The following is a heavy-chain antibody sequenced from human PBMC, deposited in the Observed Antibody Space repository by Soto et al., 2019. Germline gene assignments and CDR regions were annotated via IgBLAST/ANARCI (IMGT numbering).Heavy chain of an antibody. CDR1: GGSISSYY. V-gene: IGHV4-59*01. J-gene: IGHJ4*01. D-gene: IGHD6-19*01. CDR3: AKGNGWYYY. Sequence: PSETLSLTCTVSGGSISSYYWSWIRQPPGKGLEWIGYIYYSGSTYYNPSLKSRVTMSVDTSKNQFSLKLNSVTAADTAVYYCAKGNGWYYYWGHGTLVTVSS. CDR2: IYYSGST.